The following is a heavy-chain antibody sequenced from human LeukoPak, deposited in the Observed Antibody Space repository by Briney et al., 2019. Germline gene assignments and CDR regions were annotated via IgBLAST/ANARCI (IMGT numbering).Heavy chain of an antibody. CDR3: AKDRDIATMDV. CDR1: GFTFSNYG. J-gene: IGHJ6*02. V-gene: IGHV3-30*18. CDR2: ISYDGSNK. Sequence: GRALTLSCPASGFTFSNYGMHWVRQAPGKELEWVAVISYDGSNKYYADSVKGRFTISRDNSKNTLYLQMNSLRAEDTAVYYCAKDRDIATMDVWGQGTTVTVSS. D-gene: IGHD5-12*01.